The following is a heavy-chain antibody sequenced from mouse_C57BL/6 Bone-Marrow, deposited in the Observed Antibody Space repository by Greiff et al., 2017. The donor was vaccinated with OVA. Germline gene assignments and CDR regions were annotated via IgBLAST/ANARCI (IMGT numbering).Heavy chain of an antibody. Sequence: VQLKESGGGLVKPGGSLKLSCAASGFTFSDYGMHWVRQAPEKGLEWVAYISSGSSTIYYADTVKGRFTISRDNAKNTLFLQRTRLRSEDTAMDYCARRGSSDVGYDFDYWGQGTTLTVSS. J-gene: IGHJ2*01. CDR2: ISSGSSTI. CDR3: ARRGSSDVGYDFDY. D-gene: IGHD1-1*01. V-gene: IGHV5-17*01. CDR1: GFTFSDYG.